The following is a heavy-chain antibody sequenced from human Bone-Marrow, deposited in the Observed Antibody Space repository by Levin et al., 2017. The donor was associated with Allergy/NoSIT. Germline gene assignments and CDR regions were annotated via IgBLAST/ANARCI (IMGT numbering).Heavy chain of an antibody. CDR3: ARGGFYDSGVSSRYYYYGMDV. D-gene: IGHD3-22*01. V-gene: IGHV3-33*01. Sequence: GGSLRLSCAASGFTFNHYNMHWVRQAPGKGLEWLAVIWYDESNKYYADSVKDRFSISRDNSKNTLDLQMNSLRAEDTAVYYCARGGFYDSGVSSRYYYYGMDVWGQGTTVIVSS. CDR1: GFTFNHYN. CDR2: IWYDESNK. J-gene: IGHJ6*02.